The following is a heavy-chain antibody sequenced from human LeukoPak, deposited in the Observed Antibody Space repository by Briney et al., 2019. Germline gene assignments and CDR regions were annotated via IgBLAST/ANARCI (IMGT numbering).Heavy chain of an antibody. J-gene: IGHJ5*02. CDR2: INPSGGST. CDR1: GYTFTSYY. CDR3: ARGCRESMRGPDSSGSIHWFDP. V-gene: IGHV1-46*01. Sequence: ASVKVSCKASGYTFTSYYMHWVRQAPGQGLEWMGIINPSGGSTSYAQKFQGRVTMTRDMSTSTVYMELSSLRSEDTAVYYCARGCRESMRGPDSSGSIHWFDPWGQGTLVTVSS. D-gene: IGHD3-22*01.